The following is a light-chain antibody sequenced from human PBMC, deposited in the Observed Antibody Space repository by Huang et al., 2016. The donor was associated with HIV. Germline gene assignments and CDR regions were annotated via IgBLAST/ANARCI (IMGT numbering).Light chain of an antibody. Sequence: DIVMTHSPDSLTVSLGERATIKCRSSQSVLYSSNSKNYLAWFQQKPGRAPRLLIYWASARESGVPDRFSGSGSGTDFTLTIDRLEAEDAAIYYCQQYYRLPQTFGQGTRVEIK. CDR2: WAS. CDR1: QSVLYSSNSKNY. V-gene: IGKV4-1*01. J-gene: IGKJ1*01. CDR3: QQYYRLPQT.